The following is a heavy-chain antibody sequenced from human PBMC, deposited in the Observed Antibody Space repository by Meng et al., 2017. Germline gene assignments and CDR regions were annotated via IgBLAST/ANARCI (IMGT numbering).Heavy chain of an antibody. V-gene: IGHV3-7*01. D-gene: IGHD2-21*01. CDR2: IKQDGSEK. CDR1: GFTFSSYW. J-gene: IGHJ3*02. Sequence: GESLKISCAASGFTFSSYWMSWVRQAPGKGLEWVANIKQDGSEKYYVDSVKGRFTISRDNAKNSLYLQMNSLRAEDTAVYYCARSLGDRAFDIWGQGTMVTVSS. CDR3: ARSLGDRAFDI.